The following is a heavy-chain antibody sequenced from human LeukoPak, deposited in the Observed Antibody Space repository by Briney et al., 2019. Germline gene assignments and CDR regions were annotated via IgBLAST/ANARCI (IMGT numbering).Heavy chain of an antibody. CDR3: ASTFMVRGTVMDV. CDR2: ISSSGSTI. V-gene: IGHV3-11*04. Sequence: GGSLRLSCAASGFSFNEYYMSWIRQAPGKGLEWVSYISSSGSTIYYADSVKGRFTISRDNAKNSLYLQMNSLRAEDTAVYYCASTFMVRGTVMDVWGKGTTVTISS. CDR1: GFSFNEYY. J-gene: IGHJ6*03. D-gene: IGHD3-10*01.